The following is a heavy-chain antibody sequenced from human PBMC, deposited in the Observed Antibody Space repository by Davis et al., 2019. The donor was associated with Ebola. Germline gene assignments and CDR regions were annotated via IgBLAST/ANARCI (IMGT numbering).Heavy chain of an antibody. CDR3: ARQGPAASHLYYGLDV. V-gene: IGHV4-31*03. Sequence: PSDTLSLTCTLSGCSISGGPYYCHWIRPRPEQGLEWIGYVSNSGSTFYNPSLRSRLTISVDTSKKQFSLTLTSVTAADTAIYYCARQGPAASHLYYGLDVWGQGTTVTVSS. CDR2: VSNSGST. J-gene: IGHJ6*02. D-gene: IGHD2-2*01. CDR1: GCSISGGPYY.